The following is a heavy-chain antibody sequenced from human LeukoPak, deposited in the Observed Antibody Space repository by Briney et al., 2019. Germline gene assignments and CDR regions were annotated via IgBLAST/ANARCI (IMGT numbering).Heavy chain of an antibody. D-gene: IGHD2-2*01. J-gene: IGHJ4*02. V-gene: IGHV3-23*01. Sequence: GGSLRLSCAASGFTFSSYATSWVRQAPGKGLEWVSAISGSGGSTYYADSVKGRFTISRDNSKNTLYLQMNSLRAEDTAVYYCAKAYCSSTSCYADYWGQGTLVTVSS. CDR2: ISGSGGST. CDR3: AKAYCSSTSCYADY. CDR1: GFTFSSYA.